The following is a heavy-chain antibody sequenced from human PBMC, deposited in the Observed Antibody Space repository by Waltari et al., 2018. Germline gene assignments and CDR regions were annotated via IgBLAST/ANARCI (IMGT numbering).Heavy chain of an antibody. J-gene: IGHJ6*02. D-gene: IGHD3-3*01. CDR1: GFTFSSYA. CDR2: MSYDESNK. V-gene: IGHV3-30-3*01. CDR3: ARSVTIFGVVINAMDV. Sequence: QVQLVESGGGVVQPGRSLRLSCAASGFTFSSYAMHWVRQAPGKGLEWVAVMSYDESNKYDSDSVKGRFTISRDNSKSTLYLQMNSLRADDTAVYYCARSVTIFGVVINAMDVWGQGTTVTVSS.